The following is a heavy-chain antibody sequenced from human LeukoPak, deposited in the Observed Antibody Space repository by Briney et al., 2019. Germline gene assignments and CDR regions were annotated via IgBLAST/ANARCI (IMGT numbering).Heavy chain of an antibody. Sequence: GASVKVSCKASGYTFTSYGISWVRQAPGQGLEGMGWISAYNGNTNYAQKLQGRVTMTTDTSTSTAYMELRSLRSDDTAVYYCARDAGIADASLNWFDPWGQGTLVTVSS. J-gene: IGHJ5*02. CDR3: ARDAGIADASLNWFDP. CDR2: ISAYNGNT. V-gene: IGHV1-18*01. CDR1: GYTFTSYG. D-gene: IGHD6-13*01.